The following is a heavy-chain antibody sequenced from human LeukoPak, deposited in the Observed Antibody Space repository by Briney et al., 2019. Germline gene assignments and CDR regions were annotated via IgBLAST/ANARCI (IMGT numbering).Heavy chain of an antibody. CDR1: GFTFSSYW. CDR2: IREDGSEK. V-gene: IGHV3-7*01. CDR3: ARFQLVFDD. J-gene: IGHJ4*02. D-gene: IGHD6-13*01. Sequence: PGGSLRLSCAASGFTFSSYWMTWVRQAPGKGLEWVANIREDGSEKYYVDSVKGRFTVSRDDAKNSLYLQMNSLRAEDTAVYYCARFQLVFDDWGQGTLVTVSS.